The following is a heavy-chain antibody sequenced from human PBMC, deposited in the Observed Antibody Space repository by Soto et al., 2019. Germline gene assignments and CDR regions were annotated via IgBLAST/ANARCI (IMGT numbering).Heavy chain of an antibody. D-gene: IGHD5-18*01. J-gene: IGHJ4*02. CDR3: ERVGGTGGYTYGLDY. CDR1: GGTFSSYA. Sequence: QVQLVQSGAEVKKPGSSVKVSCKASGGTFSSYAISWVRQAPGQGREWMGGIIPVFGTGIYAQKFQGRVTITADNSTNTAYMELSRLRSEDTAVYFCERVGGTGGYTYGLDYWGQGALVSVSS. CDR2: IIPVFGTG. V-gene: IGHV1-69*06.